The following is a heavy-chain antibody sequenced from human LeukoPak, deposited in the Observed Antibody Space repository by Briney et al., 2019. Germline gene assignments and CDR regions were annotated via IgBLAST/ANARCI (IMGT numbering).Heavy chain of an antibody. J-gene: IGHJ1*01. V-gene: IGHV1-2*04. CDR1: GYTFTGYY. Sequence: ASVKVSCKASGYTFTGYYMHWVRQAPGQGLEWMGWINPNSGGTNYAQKFQGWVTMTRDTSISTAYMELSRLRSDDTAVYYCAIPGDYYGSGSYEHWGQGALVTVSS. CDR3: AIPGDYYGSGSYEH. CDR2: INPNSGGT. D-gene: IGHD3-10*01.